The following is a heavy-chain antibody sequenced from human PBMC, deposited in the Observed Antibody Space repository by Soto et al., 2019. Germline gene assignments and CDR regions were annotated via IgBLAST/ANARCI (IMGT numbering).Heavy chain of an antibody. V-gene: IGHV4-34*01. Sequence: TLSLTCAVYGGSFSGYYWSWIRQPPGKGLEWIGEINHSGSTNYNPSLKSRVTISVDTSKNQFSLKLSSVTAADTAVYYCARGQTICGINYYDFWSATTRNWFDPWGQGTLVTVSS. J-gene: IGHJ5*02. CDR3: ARGQTICGINYYDFWSATTRNWFDP. CDR1: GGSFSGYY. CDR2: INHSGST. D-gene: IGHD3-3*01.